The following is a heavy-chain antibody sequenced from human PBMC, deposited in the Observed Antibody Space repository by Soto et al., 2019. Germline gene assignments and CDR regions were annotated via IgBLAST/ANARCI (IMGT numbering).Heavy chain of an antibody. Sequence: QVQLVQSGGGVVQPGKSLRLSCGASGFTFSLYGMHWVRQAPGKGLEWVSFIWYDGSATYYGDSVKGRFTISKDDSTHTLYLQMNSLRAEDTAVYYCARDIAVRRIDEWGQGTLVTVAS. D-gene: IGHD3-10*01. CDR3: ARDIAVRRIDE. CDR2: IWYDGSAT. CDR1: GFTFSLYG. J-gene: IGHJ4*02. V-gene: IGHV3-33*01.